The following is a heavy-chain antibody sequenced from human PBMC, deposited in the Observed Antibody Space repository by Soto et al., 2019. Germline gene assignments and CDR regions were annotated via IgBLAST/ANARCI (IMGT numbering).Heavy chain of an antibody. CDR3: ARAAIQLWFPESYY. J-gene: IGHJ4*02. D-gene: IGHD5-18*01. V-gene: IGHV3-11*01. CDR2: ISSSGSTI. Sequence: PGGSLRLSCAASGFTFSDYYMSWIRQAPGKGLEWVSYISSSGSTIYYADSVKGRFTISRDNAKNSLYLQMNSLRAEDTAVYYCARAAIQLWFPESYYWGQGTLVTVSS. CDR1: GFTFSDYY.